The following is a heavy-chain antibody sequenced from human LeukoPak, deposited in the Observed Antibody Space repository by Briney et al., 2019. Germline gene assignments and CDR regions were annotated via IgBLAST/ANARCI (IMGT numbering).Heavy chain of an antibody. V-gene: IGHV4-34*01. CDR3: ARDGWGWPRYFDY. D-gene: IGHD6-19*01. CDR2: INHSGST. CDR1: GGSFSGYY. Sequence: SETLSLTCAVYGGSFSGYYWSWIRQPPGKGLEWIGEINHSGSTNYNPSLKSRVTISVDTSKNQFSLKLSSVTAADTAVYYCARDGWGWPRYFDYWGQGTLVTVSS. J-gene: IGHJ4*02.